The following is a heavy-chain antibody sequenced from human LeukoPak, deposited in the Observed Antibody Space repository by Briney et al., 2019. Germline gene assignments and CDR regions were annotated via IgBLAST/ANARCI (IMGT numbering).Heavy chain of an antibody. V-gene: IGHV4-39*01. CDR1: GGSISSSSYY. CDR2: IYYSGST. J-gene: IGHJ4*02. Sequence: PSETLSLTCTVSGGSISSSSYYWGWIRQSPGKGLEWIGTIYYSGSTYYNPSLKSRVTISVDTSKNQFSLKLSSVTAADTAVYYCARLRSFSGSFYFDYWGQGTLVTVSS. CDR3: ARLRSFSGSFYFDY. D-gene: IGHD1-26*01.